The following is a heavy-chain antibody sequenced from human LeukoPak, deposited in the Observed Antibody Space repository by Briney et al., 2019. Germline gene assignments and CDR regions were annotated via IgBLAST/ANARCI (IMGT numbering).Heavy chain of an antibody. Sequence: SEALSLTFSVSGGSISSSSYYWGGIRPPPGKGLEGIGRIYYSGSTYYNSSLKSRVTISEERPKNNFSLKVRSVTAGDRAVYYGAREKSSSGDYWGQGTLVTVSS. J-gene: IGHJ4*02. CDR2: IYYSGST. CDR3: AREKSSSGDY. V-gene: IGHV4-39*02. D-gene: IGHD6-6*01. CDR1: GGSISSSSYY.